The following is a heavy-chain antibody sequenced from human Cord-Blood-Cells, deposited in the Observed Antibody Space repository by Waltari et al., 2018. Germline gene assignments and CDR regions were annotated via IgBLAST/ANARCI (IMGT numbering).Heavy chain of an antibody. J-gene: IGHJ3*02. Sequence: QVQLQESGPGLVKPSETLSLTCTVSGGSISRSYWSWIRQPPGKGLEWIGYIYYSGSTNYNPSLKSRVTISVDTSKNQFSLKLSSVTAADTAVYYCARTLGNAVAFDIWGQGTMVTVSS. D-gene: IGHD7-27*01. CDR1: GGSISRSY. CDR3: ARTLGNAVAFDI. V-gene: IGHV4-59*08. CDR2: IYYSGST.